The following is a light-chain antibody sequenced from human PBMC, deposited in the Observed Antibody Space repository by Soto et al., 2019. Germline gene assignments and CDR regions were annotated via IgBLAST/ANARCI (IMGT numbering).Light chain of an antibody. CDR2: SAS. Sequence: EIVMTQSPVTLSVSPGERATLSCRASQSVSNNLAWYQQRRGQAPRLLIYSASTRATGISARFSGSGSGTEFPLPISGLQSDDFAVYYRQQYNKWPLFTFGPGTRVDMK. CDR1: QSVSNN. CDR3: QQYNKWPLFT. V-gene: IGKV3-15*01. J-gene: IGKJ3*01.